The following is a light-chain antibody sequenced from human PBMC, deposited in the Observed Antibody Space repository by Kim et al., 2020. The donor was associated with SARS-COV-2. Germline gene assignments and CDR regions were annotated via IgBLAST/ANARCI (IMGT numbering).Light chain of an antibody. Sequence: SQGKRATLSGRASQGANTNLSWYQQKPGQTPRRLIYEASTRATEIPARFSGSRSGTDFSLTITCLQPEEFAVYYCQQYNKWPRTFGGGTKVDIK. CDR2: EAS. CDR3: QQYNKWPRT. J-gene: IGKJ4*01. CDR1: QGANTN. V-gene: IGKV3-15*01.